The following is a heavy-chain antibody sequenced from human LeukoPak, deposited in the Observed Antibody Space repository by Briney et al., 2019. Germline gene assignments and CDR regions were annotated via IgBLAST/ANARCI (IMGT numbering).Heavy chain of an antibody. V-gene: IGHV5-51*01. Sequence: GESLKISCKGSGYSFTSYWIGWVRQMPGKGLEWMGIIYPGDSDTRYSPSFQGQVTISADKSISTAYLQWSSLKASDTAMYYCATRAPTYDFWSGYYMGVRGQGTTVTVSS. D-gene: IGHD3-3*01. CDR3: ATRAPTYDFWSGYYMGV. CDR2: IYPGDSDT. CDR1: GYSFTSYW. J-gene: IGHJ6*02.